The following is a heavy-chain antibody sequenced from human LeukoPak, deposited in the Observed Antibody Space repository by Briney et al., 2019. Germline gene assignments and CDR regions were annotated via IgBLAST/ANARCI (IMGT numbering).Heavy chain of an antibody. Sequence: GGPLRLSCAASGFTFSSAMSWVRQAPGKGLEWVSAISGSGGSTYYADSVKGRFTISRDNSKNTLYLQMNSLRAEDTAVYYCAAHWGYWGQGTLVTVSS. J-gene: IGHJ4*02. D-gene: IGHD3-16*01. CDR2: ISGSGGST. V-gene: IGHV3-23*01. CDR3: AAHWGY. CDR1: GFTFSSA.